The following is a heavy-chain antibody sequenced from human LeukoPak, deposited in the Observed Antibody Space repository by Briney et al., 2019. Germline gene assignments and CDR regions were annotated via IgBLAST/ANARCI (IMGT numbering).Heavy chain of an antibody. J-gene: IGHJ1*01. CDR1: GFTFNNYG. CDR2: ISYDGTNK. V-gene: IGHV3-30*18. Sequence: GRSLRLSCAASGFTFNNYGMHWVRQAPGEGLEWVAVISYDGTNKYYADSVKGRFTISRDNSKNTLYLQMNSLRAEDTAVYYCAKGDSSSWFIGNFQHWGQGTLVTVSS. CDR3: AKGDSSSWFIGNFQH. D-gene: IGHD6-13*01.